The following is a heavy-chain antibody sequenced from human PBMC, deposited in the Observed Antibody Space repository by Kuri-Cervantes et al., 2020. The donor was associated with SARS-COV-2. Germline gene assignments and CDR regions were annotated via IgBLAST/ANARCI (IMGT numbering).Heavy chain of an antibody. Sequence: SETLSLTCAVSGGSVSSSASFWGWIRQPPGMGLEWIGSIYYSEGTYYNPSLKSRVTISVDTSKNQFSLKLSSVTAADTAVYYCARPGAFGVVTVDAFDIWGQGTMVTVSS. J-gene: IGHJ3*02. D-gene: IGHD3-3*01. CDR3: ARPGAFGVVTVDAFDI. CDR1: GGSVSSSASF. CDR2: IYYSEGT. V-gene: IGHV4-39*01.